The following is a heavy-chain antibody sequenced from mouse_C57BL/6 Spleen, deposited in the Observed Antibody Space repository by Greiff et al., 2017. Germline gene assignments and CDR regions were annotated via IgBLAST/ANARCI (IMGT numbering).Heavy chain of an antibody. CDR1: GYTFTSYW. CDR3: AREGITTRDY. D-gene: IGHD1-1*01. V-gene: IGHV1-64*01. CDR2: IHPNSGST. Sequence: QVQLQQPGAELVKPGASVKLSCKASGYTFTSYWMHWVKQRPGQGLEWIGMIHPNSGSTNYNEKFKSKATLTEDKSSSTAYMQLSSLTSEDSAVYYCAREGITTRDYWGQGTTLTVSS. J-gene: IGHJ2*01.